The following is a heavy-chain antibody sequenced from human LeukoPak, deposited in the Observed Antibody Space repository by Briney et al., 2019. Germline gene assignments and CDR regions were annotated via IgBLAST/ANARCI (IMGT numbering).Heavy chain of an antibody. CDR3: ARGSVDDSSGYYADD. J-gene: IGHJ4*02. CDR1: GGSISSYY. Sequence: SETLSLTCTVSGGSISSYYWSWIRQPPGKGLEWIGYIYYSGSTNYNPSLKSRVTISVDTSKNQFSLKLSSVTAADTAVYYCARGSVDDSSGYYADDWGQETLVTVSS. D-gene: IGHD3-22*01. V-gene: IGHV4-59*01. CDR2: IYYSGST.